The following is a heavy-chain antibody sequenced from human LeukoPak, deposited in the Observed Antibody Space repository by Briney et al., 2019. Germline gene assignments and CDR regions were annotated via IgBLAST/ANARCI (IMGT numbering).Heavy chain of an antibody. D-gene: IGHD5-12*01. J-gene: IGHJ4*02. CDR1: GYTFTSYY. Sequence: GASVKVSCKASGYTFTSYYMHWVRQAPGQGLEWMGIISPSAGSTTYAQKFQGRVTMTRDTSTSTVYMELSSLRSDDTAVHYCARAGRIVTTNFDYWGQGTLVTVSS. V-gene: IGHV1-46*01. CDR3: ARAGRIVTTNFDY. CDR2: ISPSAGST.